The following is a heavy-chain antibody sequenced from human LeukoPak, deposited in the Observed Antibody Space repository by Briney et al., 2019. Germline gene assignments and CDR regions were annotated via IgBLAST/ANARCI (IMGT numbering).Heavy chain of an antibody. CDR2: ISYDGSNK. V-gene: IGHV3-30*03. Sequence: GGSLRLSCAASGFTFSSYGMHWVRQAPGKGLEWVAVISYDGSNKYYADSVKGRFTISRDNSKNTLYLQMNSLRAEDTAVYYCARDCGGGSCYFLDYWGQGTLVTVSS. CDR1: GFTFSSYG. J-gene: IGHJ4*02. D-gene: IGHD2-15*01. CDR3: ARDCGGGSCYFLDY.